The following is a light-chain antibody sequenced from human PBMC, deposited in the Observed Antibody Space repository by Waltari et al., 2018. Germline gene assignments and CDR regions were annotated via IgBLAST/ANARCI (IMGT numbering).Light chain of an antibody. CDR1: SSNIGSNY. CDR3: AAWDDSLSGPV. Sequence: QSVLTQPPSASGTPGQRVTISCSGSSSNIGSNYVYWYQQLPGTAPKLLIDRNNQRPSGVPDRFSGSKSGTSASLASSGLRSEDEADYYCAAWDDSLSGPVFGGGTKLTVL. V-gene: IGLV1-47*01. J-gene: IGLJ2*01. CDR2: RNN.